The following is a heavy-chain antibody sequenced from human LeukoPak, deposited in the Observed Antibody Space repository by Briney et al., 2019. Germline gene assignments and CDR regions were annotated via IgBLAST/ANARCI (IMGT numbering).Heavy chain of an antibody. J-gene: IGHJ3*02. CDR1: GFTFSSYA. CDR2: ISGSGGST. CDR3: ASDPRVGRGAFDI. V-gene: IGHV3-23*01. Sequence: PGGSLRLSCAASGFTFSSYAMSWVRQAPGKGLEWVSAISGSGGSTYYADSVKGRFTISRDNAKNSLYLQMNSLRAEDTAVYYCASDPRVGRGAFDIWGQGTMVTVSS. D-gene: IGHD1-26*01.